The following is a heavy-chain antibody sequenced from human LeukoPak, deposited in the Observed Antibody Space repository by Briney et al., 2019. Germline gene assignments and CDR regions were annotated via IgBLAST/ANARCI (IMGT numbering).Heavy chain of an antibody. V-gene: IGHV3-48*02. CDR2: ISSSGSTI. D-gene: IGHD3-10*01. CDR3: ARLEYYYVSGNYYKLFDY. J-gene: IGHJ4*02. CDR1: VFTFSSYN. Sequence: GGSLRLSCAASVFTFSSYNMNWVRQAPGKGLEWVSDISSSGSTIYFADSVKGRFAISRDNAKNSLYLQMNSLRDEDTAVYYCARLEYYYVSGNYYKLFDYWGQGTLVTVCS.